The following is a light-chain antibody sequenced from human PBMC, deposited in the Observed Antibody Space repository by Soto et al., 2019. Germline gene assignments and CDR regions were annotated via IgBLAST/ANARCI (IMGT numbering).Light chain of an antibody. CDR1: SSNFGSGND. J-gene: IGLJ1*01. CDR2: GNN. V-gene: IGLV1-40*01. Sequence: QSVLTQPPSVSGAPGQKVTISCTGSSSNFGSGNDVQWYQQLPGTAPKLLIFGNNNRPSGVPDRFSGSTSGTSASLAISGLQAEHEADYYCQSYDSSLRGYVFGTGTKLTVL. CDR3: QSYDSSLRGYV.